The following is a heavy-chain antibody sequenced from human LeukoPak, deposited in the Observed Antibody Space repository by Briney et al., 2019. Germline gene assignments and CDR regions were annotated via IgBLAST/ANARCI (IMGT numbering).Heavy chain of an antibody. V-gene: IGHV4-31*03. J-gene: IGHJ5*02. Sequence: PSETLSLTCTVSGGSISSRDYYWSWIRQHPGKGLKWIGYVFYSGSTHYNPSLQSRVTISVDTSENQFSLKLSSVTAADTALYYCARTPRPASVAAGNNWFDPWGQGTLVTVSS. CDR1: GGSISSRDYY. CDR2: VFYSGST. CDR3: ARTPRPASVAAGNNWFDP. D-gene: IGHD2-15*01.